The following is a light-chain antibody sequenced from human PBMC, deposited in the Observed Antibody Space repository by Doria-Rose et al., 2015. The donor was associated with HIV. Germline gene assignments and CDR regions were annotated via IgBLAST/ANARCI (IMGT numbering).Light chain of an antibody. CDR3: SSCTSNITV. CDR2: DVS. J-gene: IGLJ3*02. Sequence: LTQPASVSGSPGQSITISCTGSSADAGVYNYVSWYQQYLGKAPKLLIYDVSKRPSGVSIRFSGSQSGNTASLTISGLQAEDEADYYCSSCTSNITVFGGGTKLTVL. CDR1: SADAGVYNY. V-gene: IGLV2-14*03.